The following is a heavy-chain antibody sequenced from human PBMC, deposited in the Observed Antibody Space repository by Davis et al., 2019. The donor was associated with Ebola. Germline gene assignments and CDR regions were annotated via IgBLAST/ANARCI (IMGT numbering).Heavy chain of an antibody. Sequence: GESLKISCAASGFTFYRYEMNWVRQAPGKVLEWVSYISGSATSTFYADSLQGRFIISRDNAKNSLYLQMNNVRAEDTAVYYCARADAALNDAFELWGLGTMVTVSS. CDR1: GFTFYRYE. CDR2: ISGSATST. V-gene: IGHV3-48*03. D-gene: IGHD5-24*01. J-gene: IGHJ3*01. CDR3: ARADAALNDAFEL.